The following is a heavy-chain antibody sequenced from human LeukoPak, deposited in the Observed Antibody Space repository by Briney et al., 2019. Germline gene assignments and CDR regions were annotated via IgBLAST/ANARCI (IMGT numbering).Heavy chain of an antibody. Sequence: PGGSLRLSCAASGFTFSSYGMHWVRQAPGKGLEWVAVISYDGSNKYYADSVKGRFTISRDNSKNTLYLQMNSLRAEDTAVYYCAREGYYDSSGFWGSYYYYGMDVWGQGTTVTVSS. D-gene: IGHD3-22*01. CDR1: GFTFSSYG. V-gene: IGHV3-30*03. J-gene: IGHJ6*02. CDR3: AREGYYDSSGFWGSYYYYGMDV. CDR2: ISYDGSNK.